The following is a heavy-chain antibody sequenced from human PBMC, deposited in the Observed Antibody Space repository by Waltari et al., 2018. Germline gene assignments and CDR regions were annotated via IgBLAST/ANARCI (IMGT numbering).Heavy chain of an antibody. CDR1: GSSISSDYYY. V-gene: IGHV4-31*01. D-gene: IGHD3-22*01. J-gene: IGHJ4*02. CDR2: IYESGTT. Sequence: QMQLQESGPGLVKPSQTLSLTCTVSGSSISSDYYYWNWIRHYPGKGLEWIGYIYESGTTSYNPSLKSQVSISVDTSKNQLSLNLSSVTAADTAVYYCARGLNYYDRSGFYGCDYYDYWGQGTLVTVSS. CDR3: ARGLNYYDRSGFYGCDYYDY.